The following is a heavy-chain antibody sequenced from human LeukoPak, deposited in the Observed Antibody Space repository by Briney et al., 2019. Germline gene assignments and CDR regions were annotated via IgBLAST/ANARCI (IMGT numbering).Heavy chain of an antibody. J-gene: IGHJ4*02. V-gene: IGHV3-30*02. CDR3: ARDGGTAVAAPFDY. CDR2: IRYDGSNK. CDR1: GFTFSSYG. D-gene: IGHD6-19*01. Sequence: GGSLRLSCAASGFTFSSYGMHWVRQAPGKGLEWVAFIRYDGSNKYYADSVKGRFTISRDNSKNTLYLQMNSLRADDTAVYYCARDGGTAVAAPFDYWGQGTLVTVSS.